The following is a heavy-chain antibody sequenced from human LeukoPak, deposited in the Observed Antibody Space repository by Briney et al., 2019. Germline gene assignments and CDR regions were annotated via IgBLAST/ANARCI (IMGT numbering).Heavy chain of an antibody. D-gene: IGHD6-19*01. V-gene: IGHV1-2*02. CDR2: INPNSGGT. Sequence: ASVKVSCKASGYTFTGYYMHWVRQAPGQGLEWMGWINPNSGGTNYAQKFQGRVTMTRDTSISTAYMELSRLRSDDTAVYYCARERLAVAGYLDYWGQGTLVTVSS. CDR3: ARERLAVAGYLDY. CDR1: GYTFTGYY. J-gene: IGHJ4*02.